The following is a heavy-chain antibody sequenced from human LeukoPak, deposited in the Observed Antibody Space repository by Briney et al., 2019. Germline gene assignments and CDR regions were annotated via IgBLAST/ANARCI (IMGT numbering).Heavy chain of an antibody. CDR3: ARAGGAGLTGIAAAKY. Sequence: SETLSLTCAVSGYSISSGYYWGWIRQPPGKXXXXXXXXXHSGSTYYNPSLKSRVTISVDTSKNQFSLKLSSVTAADTAVYYCARAGGAGLTGIAAAKYWGQGTLVTVSS. CDR2: XXHSGST. V-gene: IGHV4-38-2*01. D-gene: IGHD6-13*01. J-gene: IGHJ4*02. CDR1: GYSISSGYY.